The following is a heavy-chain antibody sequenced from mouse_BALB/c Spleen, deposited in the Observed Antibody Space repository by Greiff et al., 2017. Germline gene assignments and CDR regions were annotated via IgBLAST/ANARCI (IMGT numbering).Heavy chain of an antibody. J-gene: IGHJ4*01. CDR3: ARWRYYYAMDY. V-gene: IGHV3-2*02. Sequence: EVQRVESGPGLVKPSQSLSLTCTVTGYSITSDYAWNWIRQFPGNKLEWMGYISYSGSTSYNPSLKSRISITRDTSKNQFFLQLNSVTTEDTATYYCARWRYYYAMDYWGQGTSVTVSS. CDR2: ISYSGST. CDR1: GYSITSDYA.